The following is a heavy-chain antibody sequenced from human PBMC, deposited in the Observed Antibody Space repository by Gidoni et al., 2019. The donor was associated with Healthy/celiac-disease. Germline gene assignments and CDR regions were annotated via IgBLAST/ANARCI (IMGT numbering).Heavy chain of an antibody. J-gene: IGHJ3*02. CDR2: IIPIFGTA. Sequence: QVQLVQSGAAVKKPGSSVKVSCKASGVTFSSYAISWVRQAPGQGLEGMGGIIPIFGTANDAQKFQGRVTITADESTSTAYMELSSLRSEDTAVYYCARATDYYDSSGYYLHDAFDIWGQGTMVTVSS. V-gene: IGHV1-69*12. CDR1: GVTFSSYA. D-gene: IGHD3-22*01. CDR3: ARATDYYDSSGYYLHDAFDI.